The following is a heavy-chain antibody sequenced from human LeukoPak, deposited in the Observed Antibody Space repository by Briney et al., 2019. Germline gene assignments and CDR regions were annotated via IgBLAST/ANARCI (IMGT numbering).Heavy chain of an antibody. CDR3: ARDYYYDSSGYQPIDY. CDR2: ISGYNGNT. V-gene: IGHV1-18*01. J-gene: IGHJ4*02. Sequence: GASVKVSCKASGYTFTSYGISWVRQAPGQGLEWMGWISGYNGNTNYAQKLQGRVTMTTDTSTSTAYMELRSLRSDDTAVYYCARDYYYDSSGYQPIDYWGQGTLVTVSS. CDR1: GYTFTSYG. D-gene: IGHD3-22*01.